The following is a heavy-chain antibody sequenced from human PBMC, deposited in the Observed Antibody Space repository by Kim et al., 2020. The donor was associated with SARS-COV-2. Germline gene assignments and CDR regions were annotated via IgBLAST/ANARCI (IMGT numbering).Heavy chain of an antibody. D-gene: IGHD5-18*01. CDR3: ARDLGNVDTDKIYYYYGMDV. CDR1: GFTFSSYA. CDR2: ISYDGSNK. Sequence: GGSLRLSCAASGFTFSSYAMHWVRQAPGKGLEWVAVISYDGSNKYYADSVKGRFTISRDNSKNTLYLQMNSLRAEDTAVYYCARDLGNVDTDKIYYYYGMDVWGQGTTVTVSS. V-gene: IGHV3-30-3*01. J-gene: IGHJ6*02.